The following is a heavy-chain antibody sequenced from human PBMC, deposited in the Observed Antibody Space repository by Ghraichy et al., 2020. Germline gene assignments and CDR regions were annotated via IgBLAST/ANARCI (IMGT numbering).Heavy chain of an antibody. CDR2: ISSSGSTI. D-gene: IGHD3-10*01. J-gene: IGHJ4*02. CDR3: ARAGICYYKD. Sequence: GGSLRLSCAASGFTFSNYDMRWIRQAPGKGLEWVSYISSSGSTIYYADSVKCRFTISRDNSKNSLYPQMNSLRAEDTAVYDCARAGICYYKDWGQGTMVTVSS. CDR1: GFTFSNYD. V-gene: IGHV3-11*01.